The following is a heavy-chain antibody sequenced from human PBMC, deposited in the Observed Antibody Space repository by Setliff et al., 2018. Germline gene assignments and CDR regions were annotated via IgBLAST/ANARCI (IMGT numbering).Heavy chain of an antibody. Sequence: SETLSLTCTVSGDSISSGDDFWSWIRQPPGKGLEWIGSIYYSGSTNYNPSLKSRVTISVDTSKNQFSLKLSSVTAADTAVYYCARDRRRLVTYYYYGMDVWGQGTTVTVSS. J-gene: IGHJ6*02. CDR1: GDSISSGDDF. V-gene: IGHV4-61*08. D-gene: IGHD6-19*01. CDR2: IYYSGST. CDR3: ARDRRRLVTYYYYGMDV.